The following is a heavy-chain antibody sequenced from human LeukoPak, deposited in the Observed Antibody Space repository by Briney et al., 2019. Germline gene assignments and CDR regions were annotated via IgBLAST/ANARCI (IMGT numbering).Heavy chain of an antibody. CDR2: INPNSGGT. CDR1: GFAFSSSG. D-gene: IGHD6-13*01. CDR3: ARDKGSSWENWFDP. Sequence: GGSLRLSCAASGFAFSSSGMHWVRQAPGQGLEWMGRINPNSGGTNYAQKFQGRVTMTRDTSISTAYMELSRLRSDDTAVYYCARDKGSSWENWFDPWGQGTLVTVSS. J-gene: IGHJ5*02. V-gene: IGHV1-2*06.